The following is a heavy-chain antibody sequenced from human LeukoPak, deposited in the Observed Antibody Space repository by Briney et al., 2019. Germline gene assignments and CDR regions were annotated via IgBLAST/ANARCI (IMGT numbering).Heavy chain of an antibody. CDR1: GFNFFAYV. CDR2: IDRSGANT. J-gene: IGHJ4*02. Sequence: PGGSLRLSCVVSGFNFFAYVMIWVRQAPGKGLEWVSSIDRSGANTYYADFVKGQFTISRDNSKNTLFLQMNSLRAEDTAVYYCASKTGKTGTYDWGQGTLVTVSS. CDR3: ASKTGKTGTYD. V-gene: IGHV3-23*01. D-gene: IGHD1-1*01.